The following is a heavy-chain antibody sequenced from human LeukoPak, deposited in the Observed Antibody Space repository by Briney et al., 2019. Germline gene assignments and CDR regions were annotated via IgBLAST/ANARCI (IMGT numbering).Heavy chain of an antibody. J-gene: IGHJ5*02. Sequence: GGSLRLSCVASGFTFSNYWMTWVRQAPGKGLEWVANIKQDGSEKYFVDSVRGRFTISRDNAKDSLYLQMNSLRAEDTAVYYCVRGSSGIVVRGIAWAWFDPWGQGTLVTVSS. CDR1: GFTFSNYW. V-gene: IGHV3-7*05. D-gene: IGHD3-10*01. CDR2: IKQDGSEK. CDR3: VRGSSGIVVRGIAWAWFDP.